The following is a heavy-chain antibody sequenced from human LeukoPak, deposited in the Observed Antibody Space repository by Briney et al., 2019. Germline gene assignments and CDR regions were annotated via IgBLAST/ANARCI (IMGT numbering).Heavy chain of an antibody. CDR1: GFTFSSYA. CDR2: ISASGGST. J-gene: IGHJ4*02. V-gene: IGHV3-23*01. CDR3: AKVGGVSSGYRGNFDY. Sequence: GGSLRLSCAASGFTFSSYAMSWVRRAPGKRLEWVSGISASGGSTYNADSVKDRFTTSRDNSKNMLYLQMNSLRAEDTAIYYCAKVGGVSSGYRGNFDYWGQGTLVTVSS. D-gene: IGHD3-22*01.